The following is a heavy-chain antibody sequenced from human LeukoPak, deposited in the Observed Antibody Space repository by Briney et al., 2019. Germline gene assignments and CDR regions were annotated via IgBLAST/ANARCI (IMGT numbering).Heavy chain of an antibody. CDR1: GFTFSDYY. D-gene: IGHD6-19*01. CDR2: ISSSGSTI. CDR3: ARGGRAQLAVAGTHNIDY. J-gene: IGHJ4*02. V-gene: IGHV3-11*04. Sequence: PGGSLRLSCAASGFTFSDYYMSWIRQAPGKGLEWVSYISSSGSTIYYADSVKGRFTISRDNAKNSLYLQMNSLRAEDTAVYYCARGGRAQLAVAGTHNIDYWGQGTLVTVSS.